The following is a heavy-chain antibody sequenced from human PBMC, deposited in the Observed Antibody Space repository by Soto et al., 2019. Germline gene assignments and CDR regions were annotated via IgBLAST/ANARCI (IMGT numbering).Heavy chain of an antibody. CDR3: ARHGSY. CDR1: GGSFSCYY. J-gene: IGHJ4*02. Sequence: SETLSLTCAVYGGSFSCYYWSWIRQHPGKGLEWIGYIYYSGSTYYNPSLKSRVTISLDTSKNQFSLTLTSVTAADTAVYYCARHGSYWGQGTLVTVSS. CDR2: IYYSGST. V-gene: IGHV4-59*08.